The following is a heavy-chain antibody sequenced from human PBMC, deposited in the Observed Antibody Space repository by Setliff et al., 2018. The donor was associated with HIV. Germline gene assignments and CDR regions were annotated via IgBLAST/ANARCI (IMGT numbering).Heavy chain of an antibody. CDR2: IIPRFDIT. CDR1: GGTFSNYG. Sequence: SVKVSCKTSGGTFSNYGTNWVRQAPGQGLEWMGRIIPRFDITNYPQKFQGRVRLTADKSTSTAYLELSSLRSEDTAVYYCARDAGYSGSAWNYWGQGTLVTVSS. CDR3: ARDAGYSGSAWNY. J-gene: IGHJ4*02. V-gene: IGHV1-69*04. D-gene: IGHD5-12*01.